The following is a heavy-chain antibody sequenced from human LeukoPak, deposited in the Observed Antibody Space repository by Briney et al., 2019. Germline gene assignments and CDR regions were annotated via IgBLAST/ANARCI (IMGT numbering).Heavy chain of an antibody. CDR2: IYTSGST. D-gene: IGHD6-6*01. CDR3: ARWEYSSSSGYFQH. V-gene: IGHV4-4*09. Sequence: PSETLSLTCTVSGGSISSYYWSWIRQPPGKELEWIGYIYTSGSTNYNPSLKSRVTISVDTSKNQFSLKLSSVTAADTAVYYCARWEYSSSSGYFQHWGQGTLVTVSS. CDR1: GGSISSYY. J-gene: IGHJ1*01.